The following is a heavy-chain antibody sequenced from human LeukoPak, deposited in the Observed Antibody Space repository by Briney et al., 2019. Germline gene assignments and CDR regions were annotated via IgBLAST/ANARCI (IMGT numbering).Heavy chain of an antibody. CDR2: IYYSGST. J-gene: IGHJ4*02. V-gene: IGHV4-59*01. Sequence: PSETLSLTCTVSGGSISSYYWSWIRQPPGKGLEWIGYIYYSGSTNYNPSLKSRVTISVDTSKNQFSLKLSSVTAADTAVYYCARGSLYGDYVSYWGQGTLVTVSS. D-gene: IGHD4-17*01. CDR1: GGSISSYY. CDR3: ARGSLYGDYVSY.